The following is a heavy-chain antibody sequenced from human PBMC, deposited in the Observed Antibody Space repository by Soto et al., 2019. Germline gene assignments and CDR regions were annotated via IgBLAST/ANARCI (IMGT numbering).Heavy chain of an antibody. J-gene: IGHJ5*02. CDR1: GGSFSGYY. V-gene: IGHV4-34*01. CDR3: ARGGRAARLNWFDP. CDR2: INHSGST. Sequence: SLTCAVYGGSFSGYYWSWIRQPPGKGLEWIGEINHSGSTNYNPSLKSRVTISVDTSKNQFSLKLSSVTAADTAVYYCARGGRAARLNWFDPWGQGTLVTVSS. D-gene: IGHD6-6*01.